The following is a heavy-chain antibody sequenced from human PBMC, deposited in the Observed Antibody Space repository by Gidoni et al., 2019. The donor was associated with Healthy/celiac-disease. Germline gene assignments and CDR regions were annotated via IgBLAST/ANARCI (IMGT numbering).Heavy chain of an antibody. J-gene: IGHJ6*02. CDR2: ISWNSGSI. V-gene: IGHV3-9*01. CDR3: AKDSVTGTYALLYYGMDV. Sequence: ELQLVDSGGGLVKPGRSLSLPCAASGFTFDDYAMHWVRQAPGKGLEWVSGISWNSGSIGYADSVKGRFTISRDNAKNSLYLQMNSLRAEDTALYYCAKDSVTGTYALLYYGMDVWGQGTTVTVSS. CDR1: GFTFDDYA. D-gene: IGHD1-7*01.